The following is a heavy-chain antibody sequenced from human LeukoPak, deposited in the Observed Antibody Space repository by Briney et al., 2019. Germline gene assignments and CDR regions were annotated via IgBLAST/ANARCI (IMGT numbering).Heavy chain of an antibody. Sequence: GGTLRLSCAASGFFFSSYGMSWVRQAPGKGLEWVSGISDSGGTYYADSVKGRFTISRDISKNTLFLQMNSLRAEDTAVYYCAKIQGWFNAAFHIGGQGTMVTVSS. J-gene: IGHJ3*02. CDR2: ISDSGGT. CDR3: AKIQGWFNAAFHI. D-gene: IGHD6-19*01. V-gene: IGHV3-23*01. CDR1: GFFFSSYG.